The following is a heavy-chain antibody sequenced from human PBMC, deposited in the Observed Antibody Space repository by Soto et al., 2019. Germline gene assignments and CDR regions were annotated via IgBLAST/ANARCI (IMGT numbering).Heavy chain of an antibody. J-gene: IGHJ4*02. CDR1: GGTFSSYA. Sequence: QVQLVQSGAEVKKPGSSVKVSCKASGGTFSSYAISWVRQAPGQGLEWMGGIIPIFGTANYAQKFQGRVTITEDESTSTAYMELSSLRSEDTAVYYCASTATNYYDSSGIDYWGQGTLVTVSS. CDR3: ASTATNYYDSSGIDY. V-gene: IGHV1-69*01. CDR2: IIPIFGTA. D-gene: IGHD3-22*01.